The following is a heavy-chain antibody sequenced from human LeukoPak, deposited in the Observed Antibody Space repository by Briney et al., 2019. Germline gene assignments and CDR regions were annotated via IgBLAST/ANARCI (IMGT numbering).Heavy chain of an antibody. CDR3: AKDGASYCGGDCYSIFDY. CDR2: ISGSGGST. Sequence: GGSLRLSCAASGFTFSSYAMSWVRQAPGKGLEWVPAISGSGGSTYYADSVKGRFTISRDNSKNTLYLQMNSLRAEDTAVYYCAKDGASYCGGDCYSIFDYWGQGTLVTVSS. D-gene: IGHD2-21*02. J-gene: IGHJ4*02. V-gene: IGHV3-23*01. CDR1: GFTFSSYA.